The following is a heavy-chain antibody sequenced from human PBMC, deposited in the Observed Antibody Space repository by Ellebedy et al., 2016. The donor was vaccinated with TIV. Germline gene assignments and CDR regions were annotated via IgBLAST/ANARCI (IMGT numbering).Heavy chain of an antibody. CDR2: VSYDGGDK. D-gene: IGHD1-26*01. V-gene: IGHV3-30*08. Sequence: PGGSLRLSCAASAFIFSNYAMHWVRQAPGKGLEWVSIVSYDGGDKNYADSVKGRFTISRDNSENTIYLQINSLRAEDTAVYYCARLGESFGFDSWGQGALVTVSS. CDR1: AFIFSNYA. CDR3: ARLGESFGFDS. J-gene: IGHJ4*02.